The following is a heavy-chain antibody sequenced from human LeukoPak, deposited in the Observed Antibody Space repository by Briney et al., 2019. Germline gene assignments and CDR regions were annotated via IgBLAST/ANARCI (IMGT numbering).Heavy chain of an antibody. CDR1: GFTFSGSA. D-gene: IGHD6-13*01. V-gene: IGHV3-73*01. CDR2: IRSKANSYAT. CDR3: TRLSQQLVTSPPD. J-gene: IGHJ4*02. Sequence: PGGSLRVSCAASGFTFSGSAMHWVRQASGKGVEWVGRIRSKANSYATAYAASVKGRFTISRDDSKNTAHLHMNSLKTEDTAVYYCTRLSQQLVTSPPDWGQGTLVTVSS.